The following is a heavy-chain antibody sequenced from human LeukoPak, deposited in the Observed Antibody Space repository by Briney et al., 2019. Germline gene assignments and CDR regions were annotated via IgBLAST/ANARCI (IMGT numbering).Heavy chain of an antibody. V-gene: IGHV4-4*02. CDR3: ARGPITSADYDFWDWRQYYFDY. CDR1: GDSINSLDL. Sequence: SETLSLTCTVSGDSINSLDLWSWVRQPPGKGLEWIGEMYLSGTTHSNPSVKSRVTISVDTSKNQFSLKLSSVTAADTAVYYCARGPITSADYDFWDWRQYYFDYWGQGTLVTVSS. CDR2: MYLSGTT. J-gene: IGHJ4*02. D-gene: IGHD3-3*01.